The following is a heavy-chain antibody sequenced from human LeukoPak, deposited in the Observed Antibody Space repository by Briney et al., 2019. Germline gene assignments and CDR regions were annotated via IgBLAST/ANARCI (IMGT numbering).Heavy chain of an antibody. CDR1: RGSISSSSYY. CDR2: AYYSGSP. CDR3: ARHVPATIFFNWFDP. V-gene: IGHV4-39*01. D-gene: IGHD3-3*01. J-gene: IGHJ5*02. Sequence: KTSETLSLTCTVSRGSISSSSYYWGWIRQPPGRGLEWIGSAYYSGSPYYSPSLKSRVTISVDTSKNQFSLKLNSVTAADTAVYYCARHVPATIFFNWFDPWGQGTLVTVSS.